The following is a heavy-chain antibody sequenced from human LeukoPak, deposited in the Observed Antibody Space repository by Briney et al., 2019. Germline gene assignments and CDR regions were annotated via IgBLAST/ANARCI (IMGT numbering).Heavy chain of an antibody. J-gene: IGHJ4*02. Sequence: GRSLRLSCAASGFTFSSYGMHWVRQAPGKGLEWVAVISYDGTNEYYADSVKGRFTISRDNSKNTLYLQMNSLGAEDTAVYYCAKGPYTSSWANYFDYWGQGTLVTVSS. CDR1: GFTFSSYG. D-gene: IGHD6-13*01. CDR2: ISYDGTNE. CDR3: AKGPYTSSWANYFDY. V-gene: IGHV3-30*18.